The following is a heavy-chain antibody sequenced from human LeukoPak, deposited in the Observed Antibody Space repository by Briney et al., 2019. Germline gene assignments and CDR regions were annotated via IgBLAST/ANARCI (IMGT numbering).Heavy chain of an antibody. Sequence: GGSLRLSCAASGFTFSSYSMNWVRQAPGKGLEWVSSISSSSSYIYYADSVKGRFTISRDNAKNSLYLQMNSLRAEDTAVYYCARDSSRQLVTRHFDYWGQGTLVTVSS. D-gene: IGHD6-13*01. CDR3: ARDSSRQLVTRHFDY. V-gene: IGHV3-21*01. J-gene: IGHJ4*02. CDR1: GFTFSSYS. CDR2: ISSSSSYI.